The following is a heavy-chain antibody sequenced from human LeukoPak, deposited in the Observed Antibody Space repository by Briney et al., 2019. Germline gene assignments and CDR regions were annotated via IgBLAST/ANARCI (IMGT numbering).Heavy chain of an antibody. CDR3: ARVRYYYYYMDV. CDR1: GGSISSGDYY. CDR2: IYYSGST. V-gene: IGHV4-30-4*08. J-gene: IGHJ6*03. Sequence: SETLSLTXTVSGGSISSGDYYWSWIRQPPGKGLEWIGYIYYSGSTYYNPSLKSRVTISVDTSKNQFSLKLSSVTAADTAVYYRARVRYYYYYMDVWGKGTTVTVSS.